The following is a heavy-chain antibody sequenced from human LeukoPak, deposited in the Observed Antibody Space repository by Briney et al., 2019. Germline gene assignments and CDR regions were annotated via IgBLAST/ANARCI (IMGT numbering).Heavy chain of an antibody. J-gene: IGHJ4*02. CDR3: ARGKLLCFGELSPYYFDY. V-gene: IGHV4-59*08. CDR1: GGSISSYY. Sequence: SETLSLTCTVSGGSISSYYWSWIRQPPGKGLEWIGYIYYSGSTNYNPSLKSRVTISVDTSKNQFSLKLSSVTAADTAVYYCARGKLLCFGELSPYYFDYWGQGTMVTVSS. CDR2: IYYSGST. D-gene: IGHD3-10*01.